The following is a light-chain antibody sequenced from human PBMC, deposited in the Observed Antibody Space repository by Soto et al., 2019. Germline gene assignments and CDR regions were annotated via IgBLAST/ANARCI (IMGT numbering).Light chain of an antibody. CDR2: KAS. J-gene: IGKJ1*01. CDR1: QSISSW. Sequence: DIQMTQSPSTLSASVGDRVTITCRARQSISSWLSWYQQKPGKAPRLLIYKASTLESGVPSRFSGSGSGTDFTLTISSLQPDDFATYYCQQYSTYWTFGQGTKVDI. CDR3: QQYSTYWT. V-gene: IGKV1-5*03.